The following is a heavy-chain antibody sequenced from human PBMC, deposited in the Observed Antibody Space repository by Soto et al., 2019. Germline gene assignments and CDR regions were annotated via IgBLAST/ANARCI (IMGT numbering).Heavy chain of an antibody. J-gene: IGHJ5*02. CDR3: ARVRSGSGYPKGYWFDP. CDR2: IYYSGST. D-gene: IGHD3-3*01. V-gene: IGHV4-31*03. CDR1: GGSISSGGYY. Sequence: KPSETLSLTCTVSGGSISSGGYYWSWIRQHPGKGLEWIGYIYYSGSTYYNPSLKSRVTISVDTSKNQFSLKLSSVTAADTAVYYCARVRSGSGYPKGYWFDPWGQGTLVTVSS.